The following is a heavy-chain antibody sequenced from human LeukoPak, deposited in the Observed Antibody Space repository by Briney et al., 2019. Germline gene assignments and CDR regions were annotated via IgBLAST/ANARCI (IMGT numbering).Heavy chain of an antibody. CDR2: ISWNRGII. CDR1: GFTFEDYA. J-gene: IGHJ6*03. Sequence: GGSLRLSCAASGFTFEDYAMHWVRQVPGKGLEWVSGISWNRGIIEYADSVKGRFTVSRDNAKNSLYLHMNSLRAEDTAVYYCARDRRGYSYVLHYYYYIDVWGKGTTVTVSS. D-gene: IGHD5-18*01. CDR3: ARDRRGYSYVLHYYYYIDV. V-gene: IGHV3-9*01.